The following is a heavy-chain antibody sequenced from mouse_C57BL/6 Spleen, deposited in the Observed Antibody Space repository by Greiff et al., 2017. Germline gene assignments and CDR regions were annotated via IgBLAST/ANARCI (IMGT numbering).Heavy chain of an antibody. CDR3: ARVTTVVEVWYFDV. CDR2: INPNTGGT. CDR1: GYTFTDYY. J-gene: IGHJ1*03. D-gene: IGHD1-1*01. V-gene: IGHV1-26*01. Sequence: EVQLQQSGPELVKPGASVKISCKASGYTFTDYYMNWVKQSHGKSLEWIGDINPNTGGTSYNQKFKGKATLTVDKSSSTAYMELRSLTSEDSAVYYCARVTTVVEVWYFDVWGTGTTVTVSS.